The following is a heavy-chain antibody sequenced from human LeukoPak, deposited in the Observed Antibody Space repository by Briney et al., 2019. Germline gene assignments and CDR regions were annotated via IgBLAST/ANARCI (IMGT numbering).Heavy chain of an antibody. CDR1: GGSISSYY. J-gene: IGHJ4*02. CDR2: LYYSGST. Sequence: SETLSLTCTVSGGSISSYYWSWIRQPPGKGLEWIGYLYYSGSTNYNPSLKSRVTISVDTSKNQFSLKLSSVTAADTAVYYCARLTRSGHADYWGQGTLVTVSS. V-gene: IGHV4-59*08. CDR3: ARLTRSGHADY. D-gene: IGHD2-15*01.